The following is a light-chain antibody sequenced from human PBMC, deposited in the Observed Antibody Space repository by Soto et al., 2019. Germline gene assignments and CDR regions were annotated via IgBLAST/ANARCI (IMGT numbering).Light chain of an antibody. V-gene: IGLV2-14*01. Sequence: QSALTQPASVSGSPGQSITISCTGTSSDIGYYNYVSWYRQHPGKAPKLMIYEVSNWPSGVSYRFSGSKSGNTASLAISGLQAEDEADYYCSSYTTSSTQVFGGGTQLTVL. CDR2: EVS. J-gene: IGLJ3*02. CDR3: SSYTTSSTQV. CDR1: SSDIGYYNY.